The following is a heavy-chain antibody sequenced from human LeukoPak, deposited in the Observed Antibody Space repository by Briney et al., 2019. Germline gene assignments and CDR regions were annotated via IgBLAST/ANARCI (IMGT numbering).Heavy chain of an antibody. CDR2: ISSYNGNT. CDR1: GYTFTSYG. CDR3: ARVLGSGSYYPKDAFDI. Sequence: GASVKVSCKASGYTFTSYGISWVRQAPGQGLEWMGWISSYNGNTKYGKNLQGRVTMTTDTSTSTAYMELRSLRSDDTAVYYCARVLGSGSYYPKDAFDIWGQGTMVTVSS. V-gene: IGHV1-18*01. D-gene: IGHD1-26*01. J-gene: IGHJ3*02.